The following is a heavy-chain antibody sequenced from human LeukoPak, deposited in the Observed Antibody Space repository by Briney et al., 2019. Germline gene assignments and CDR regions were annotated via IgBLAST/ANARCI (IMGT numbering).Heavy chain of an antibody. Sequence: PGGSLRLSCAVSGFTFNTYSVNWVRQAPGKGLEWVSYISSSGSTTYYADSVKGRFTVSRDNAKNSLYLQMNTLRAEDTAVYYRARGTGDYHHDAFDIWGQGTMVTVSS. V-gene: IGHV3-48*04. CDR1: GFTFNTYS. J-gene: IGHJ3*02. D-gene: IGHD7-27*01. CDR2: ISSSGSTT. CDR3: ARGTGDYHHDAFDI.